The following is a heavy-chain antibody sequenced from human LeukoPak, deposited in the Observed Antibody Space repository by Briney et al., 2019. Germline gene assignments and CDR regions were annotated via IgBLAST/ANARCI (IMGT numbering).Heavy chain of an antibody. Sequence: VASVKVSCKASGYTFTSYSFSWVRQAPGQGLEWMGWISTYNGNTKYAQKLQGGVTMTTDISTSTAYMELRSLRSDDTAVYYCARDWDCSSTSCRDCFDPWGQGTLVTVSS. V-gene: IGHV1-18*01. D-gene: IGHD2-2*01. J-gene: IGHJ5*02. CDR2: ISTYNGNT. CDR1: GYTFTSYS. CDR3: ARDWDCSSTSCRDCFDP.